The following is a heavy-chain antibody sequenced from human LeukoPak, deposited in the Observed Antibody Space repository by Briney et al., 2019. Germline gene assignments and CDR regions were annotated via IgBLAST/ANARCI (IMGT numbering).Heavy chain of an antibody. CDR2: IYYSGST. CDR3: ARQVVVAATFLFDY. V-gene: IGHV4-59*01. J-gene: IGHJ4*02. D-gene: IGHD2-15*01. Sequence: SETLSLTCTVSGGSISSYYWSWIRQPPGKGLEWIGYIYYSGSTNYNPSLKSRVTISVDTSKNQFPLKLSSVTAADTAVYYCARQVVVAATFLFDYWGQGTLVTVSS. CDR1: GGSISSYY.